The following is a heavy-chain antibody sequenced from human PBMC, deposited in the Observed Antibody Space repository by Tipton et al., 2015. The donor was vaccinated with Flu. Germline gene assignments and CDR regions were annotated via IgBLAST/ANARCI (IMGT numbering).Heavy chain of an antibody. CDR1: GGSISSGSYY. J-gene: IGHJ6*02. D-gene: IGHD5-18*01. V-gene: IGHV4-61*02. CDR2: IYTSGST. CDR3: ARGGYSYGYGKNYYYYGMDV. Sequence: TLSLTCTVSGGSISSGSYYWSWIRQPAGKGLEWIGRIYTSGSTNYNPSPKSRVTISVDTSKNQFSLKLSSVTAADTAVYYCARGGYSYGYGKNYYYYGMDVWGQGTTVTVSS.